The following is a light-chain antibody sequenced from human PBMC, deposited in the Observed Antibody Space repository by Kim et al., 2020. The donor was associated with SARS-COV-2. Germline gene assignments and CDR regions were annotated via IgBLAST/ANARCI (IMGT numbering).Light chain of an antibody. CDR3: QAWDSRTFYV. J-gene: IGLJ1*01. CDR1: KLGETY. Sequence: SYELTQPPSVSVSPGQTASITCSGEKLGETYASWYQHKPGQSPVLVIYEDDKRPSGIPGRFSGSNSGNTATLTISETQAMDEADYYCQAWDSRTFYVFGT. CDR2: EDD. V-gene: IGLV3-1*01.